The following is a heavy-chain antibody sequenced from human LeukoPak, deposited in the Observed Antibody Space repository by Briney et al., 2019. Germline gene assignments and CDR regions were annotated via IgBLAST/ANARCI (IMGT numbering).Heavy chain of an antibody. Sequence: SETLSLTCTVSGGSISSSSYYWGWLRQPPGKGREWIGSIYDSGSTYYNPSPKSRVTISVDTSKTQFSLKLSSVTAADTAVYYGARLMYPMATQITHWGQGTLVTVSS. CDR1: GGSISSSSYY. CDR2: IYDSGST. V-gene: IGHV4-39*01. J-gene: IGHJ4*02. CDR3: ARLMYPMATQITH. D-gene: IGHD5-24*01.